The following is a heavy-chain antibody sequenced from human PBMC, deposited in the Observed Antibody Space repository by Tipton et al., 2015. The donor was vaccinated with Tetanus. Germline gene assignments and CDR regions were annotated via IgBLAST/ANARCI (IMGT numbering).Heavy chain of an antibody. D-gene: IGHD2-2*01. CDR1: GFTFSDHY. V-gene: IGHV3-11*01. Sequence: QLVQSGGGLVKPGGSLRLSCAASGFTFSDHYMSWIRQAPGKGLEWVSYISSSGKTVHYGDVVKGRFTISRDNAKNSLYLQMNSLRADDTAVYYCARKQASRYGGCWFDPWGQGTLVTVSS. J-gene: IGHJ5*02. CDR2: ISSSGKTV. CDR3: ARKQASRYGGCWFDP.